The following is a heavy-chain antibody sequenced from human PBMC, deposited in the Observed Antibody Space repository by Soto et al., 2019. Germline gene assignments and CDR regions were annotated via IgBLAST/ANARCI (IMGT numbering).Heavy chain of an antibody. CDR2: ISYDGGVK. CDR3: WRDSSPGTTTWGYFYYRGMDV. D-gene: IGHD6-13*01. J-gene: IGHJ6*02. Sequence: QVQLVESGGGVAPSGRSLRLSCAASGFTFSDHDIHWVRQAPGKGLEWLAVISYDGGVKYYADSVKGRFTLSRDNIKNTLFLQMNSLRPEDTATYYCWRDSSPGTTTWGYFYYRGMDVWGQGTAVTVSS. V-gene: IGHV3-30*03. CDR1: GFTFSDHD.